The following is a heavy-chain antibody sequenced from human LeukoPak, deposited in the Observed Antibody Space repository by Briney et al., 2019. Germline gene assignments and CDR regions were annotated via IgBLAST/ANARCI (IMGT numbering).Heavy chain of an antibody. CDR3: AKDRPLAPYSSGWYGGYYFDY. J-gene: IGHJ4*02. CDR2: IRYDGSNK. Sequence: GGSLRLSCAASGFTFSSYGMHWVRQAPGKGLEWVAFIRYDGSNKYYADSVKGRFTISRDNSKNTLYLQMNSLRAEDTAVYYCAKDRPLAPYSSGWYGGYYFDYWGQETLVTVSS. D-gene: IGHD6-19*01. V-gene: IGHV3-30*02. CDR1: GFTFSSYG.